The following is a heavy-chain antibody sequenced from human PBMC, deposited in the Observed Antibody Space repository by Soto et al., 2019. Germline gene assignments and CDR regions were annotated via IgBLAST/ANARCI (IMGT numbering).Heavy chain of an antibody. CDR3: ARLGDYYQAFDY. J-gene: IGHJ4*02. D-gene: IGHD3-22*01. V-gene: IGHV4-61*05. CDR1: GGSISSSSYY. CDR2: IYHSGST. Sequence: SETLSLTCAVSGGSISSSSYYWGWIRQPPGKGLEWIGYIYHSGSTNYNPSLKSRVTISVDTSKNQFSLNLSSVTAADTAVYYCARLGDYYQAFDYWGQGTLVTVSS.